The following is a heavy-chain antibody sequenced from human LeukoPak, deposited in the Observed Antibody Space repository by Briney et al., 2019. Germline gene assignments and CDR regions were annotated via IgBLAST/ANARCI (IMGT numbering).Heavy chain of an antibody. CDR2: IWSDGTNK. J-gene: IGHJ1*01. CDR1: GFTFSHFG. V-gene: IGHV3-33*06. D-gene: IGHD4-11*01. CDR3: AKDAQRGFDYSNSLEY. Sequence: PGGSLRLSCAASGFTFSHFGFHWVRQAPGKGLEWVAVIWSDGTNKYYGDSVKGRFIIYRDDSHNTVYLQMNSLRVRDTAIYYCAKDAQRGFDYSNSLEYWGQGSLVTVSS.